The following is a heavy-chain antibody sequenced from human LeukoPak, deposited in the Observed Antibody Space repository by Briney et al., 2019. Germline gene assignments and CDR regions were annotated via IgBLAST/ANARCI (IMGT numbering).Heavy chain of an antibody. J-gene: IGHJ4*02. CDR1: GFTFSSYA. Sequence: PGGSLRLSCAASGFTFSSYALHWVRQAPGKGLEWVAIISYDGSNKYYADSVKGRFTISRDNSKNALYLQMNSLRAEDTAVYYCAKERSGVVPAALNYWGQGTLVTVSS. CDR2: ISYDGSNK. V-gene: IGHV3-30-3*01. CDR3: AKERSGVVPAALNY. D-gene: IGHD2-2*01.